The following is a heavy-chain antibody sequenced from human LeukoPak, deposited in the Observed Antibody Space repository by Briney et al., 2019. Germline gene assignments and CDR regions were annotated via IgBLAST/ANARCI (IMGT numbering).Heavy chain of an antibody. CDR1: GYTFTSYY. D-gene: IGHD2-15*01. J-gene: IGHJ5*02. CDR3: ARVRYCSGGSCYSKYNWFDP. Sequence: ASVKVSCKASGYTFTSYYMHWVRQAPGQGLGWMGIINPSGGSTSYAQKFQGRVTMTRDMSTSTVYMELSSLRSEDTAVYYCARVRYCSGGSCYSKYNWFDPWGQGTLVTVSS. CDR2: INPSGGST. V-gene: IGHV1-46*01.